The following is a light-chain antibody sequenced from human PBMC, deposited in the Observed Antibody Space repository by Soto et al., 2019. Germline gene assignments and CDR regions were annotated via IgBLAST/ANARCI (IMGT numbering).Light chain of an antibody. CDR3: QHFGGTTFN. Sequence: EIVLTHSPATLSLSPWQRATLSCRASQSVSSSYIAWYQQRPGQTPSLLIYGASTRATGIPDRFSGSGSGTHFTLTISRLEPGDFAVYYCQHFGGTTFNFGQGTRLEIK. CDR1: QSVSSSY. J-gene: IGKJ5*01. CDR2: GAS. V-gene: IGKV3-20*01.